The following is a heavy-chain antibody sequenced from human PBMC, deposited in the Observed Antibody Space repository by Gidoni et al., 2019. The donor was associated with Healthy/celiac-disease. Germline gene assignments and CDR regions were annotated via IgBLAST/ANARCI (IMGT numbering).Heavy chain of an antibody. J-gene: IGHJ6*02. V-gene: IGHV1-69*04. D-gene: IGHD7-27*01. CDR3: ARGMLEMATIEQSNWGYYYYGMDV. CDR2: IIPILGIA. CDR1: GGTFRSYA. Sequence: QVQLVQSGAEVKKPGSSVKVSCKASGGTFRSYAISWVRQAPGQGLEWMGRIIPILGIANYAQKFQGRVTITADKSTSTAYMELSSLRSEDTAVYYCARGMLEMATIEQSNWGYYYYGMDVWGQGTTVTVSS.